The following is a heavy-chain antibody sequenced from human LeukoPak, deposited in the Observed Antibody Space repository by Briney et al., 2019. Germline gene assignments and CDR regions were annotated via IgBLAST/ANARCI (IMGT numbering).Heavy chain of an antibody. Sequence: PSETLSLTCTVSGGSISGYYWNWIRQPPGKGLEWIGYVSYSGSTNYNPSLKSRVTISVDTSKKKFSLKESSVTAADTAVYYCARRRLGNYDLDYWGQGTLVTVSS. CDR3: ARRRLGNYDLDY. D-gene: IGHD1-7*01. V-gene: IGHV4-59*08. J-gene: IGHJ4*02. CDR1: GGSISGYY. CDR2: VSYSGST.